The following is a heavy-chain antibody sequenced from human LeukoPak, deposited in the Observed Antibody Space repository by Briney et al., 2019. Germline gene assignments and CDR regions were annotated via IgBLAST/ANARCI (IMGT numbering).Heavy chain of an antibody. CDR1: GGTFSSYA. V-gene: IGHV1-69*05. D-gene: IGHD3/OR15-3a*01. CDR2: IIPIFGTA. J-gene: IGHJ6*03. Sequence: ASVKVSCKASGGTFSSYAISWVRQAPGQGLEWMGGIIPIFGTANYAQKFQGRVTITTDESTSTAYMELSSLRSEDTAVYYCARGWGFDFWADDYYYMDVWGKGTTVTVSS. CDR3: ARGWGFDFWADDYYYMDV.